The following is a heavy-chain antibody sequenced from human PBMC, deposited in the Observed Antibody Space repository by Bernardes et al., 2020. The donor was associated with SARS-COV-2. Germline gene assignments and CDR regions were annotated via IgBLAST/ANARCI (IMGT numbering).Heavy chain of an antibody. CDR3: ARGRFFTD. Sequence: GSLRLSCAASGFTFSSFSMNWVRQAPGKGLEWVSYIGSSGATIYYADSVRGRFTISRDNARNSLYLQMNSLGSEDTGVYFCARGRFFTDWGQGALVTVPS. CDR1: GFTFSSFS. D-gene: IGHD3-3*01. CDR2: IGSSGATI. V-gene: IGHV3-48*01. J-gene: IGHJ4*02.